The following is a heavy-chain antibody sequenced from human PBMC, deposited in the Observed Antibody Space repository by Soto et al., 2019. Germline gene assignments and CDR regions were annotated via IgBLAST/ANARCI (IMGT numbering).Heavy chain of an antibody. Sequence: GGSLRLSCVASGFIFSGSAMYWVRQAPGKGLEWVGVISPDGTNKYYVDSVKGRFSTSRDDSENTLFLQMNSLRPDDTAVYYCARVGSGGGGDYWGQGSLVTVPQ. D-gene: IGHD1-26*01. V-gene: IGHV3-30*04. CDR1: GFIFSGSA. CDR3: ARVGSGGGGDY. J-gene: IGHJ4*02. CDR2: ISPDGTNK.